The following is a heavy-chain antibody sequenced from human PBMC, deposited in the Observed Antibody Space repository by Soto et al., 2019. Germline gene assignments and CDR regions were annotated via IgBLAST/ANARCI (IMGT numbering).Heavy chain of an antibody. J-gene: IGHJ6*02. CDR3: ARADSSSWSSYYYYGMGV. Sequence: ASVKVSCKASGYTFTGYYMHWVRQAPGQGLEWMGWINPNSGGTNYAQKFQGWVTMTRDTSISTAYMELSRLRSDDTAVYYCARADSSSWSSYYYYGMGVWGQGTTVTVSS. CDR2: INPNSGGT. CDR1: GYTFTGYY. V-gene: IGHV1-2*04. D-gene: IGHD6-13*01.